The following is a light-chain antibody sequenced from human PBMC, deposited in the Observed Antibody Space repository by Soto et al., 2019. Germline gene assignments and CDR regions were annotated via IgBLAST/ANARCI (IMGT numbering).Light chain of an antibody. J-gene: IGLJ2*01. CDR2: NTS. CDR1: TGAVTSGYY. Sequence: QAVVTQEPSLTVSPGGTVTLTCASNTGAVTSGYYPKWFQQKPGQAPRALIYNTSKRHSWTPDRFSGSLLGGKAALTVSGVQPEDEAEYYCLLYYGAAQVVFGGGTKVTVL. V-gene: IGLV7-43*01. CDR3: LLYYGAAQVV.